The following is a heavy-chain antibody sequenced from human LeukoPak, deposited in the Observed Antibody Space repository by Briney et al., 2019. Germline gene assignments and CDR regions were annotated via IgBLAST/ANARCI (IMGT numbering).Heavy chain of an antibody. D-gene: IGHD3-16*01. V-gene: IGHV3-23*01. J-gene: IGHJ6*03. CDR1: GFTFSSYA. CDR2: IIDSGDIT. CDR3: EKLGGQEVYNYYVGV. Sequence: PGGSLRLSCEASGFTFSSYAMSWVRQAPGKGLEWVSGIIDSGDITYYANSVKGRCTISRDNSKNTLYLQMNSLRAEDTAVYYCEKLGGQEVYNYYVGVWGKGTTVAVSS.